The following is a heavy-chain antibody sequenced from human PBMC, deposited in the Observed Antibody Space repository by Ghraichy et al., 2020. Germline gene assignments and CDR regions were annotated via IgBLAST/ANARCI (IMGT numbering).Heavy chain of an antibody. CDR1: GLMFSGAW. CDR2: IKSERDGGTI. J-gene: IGHJ3*01. CDR3: VIDDYYNLSGFLYDAFDF. V-gene: IGHV3-15*01. D-gene: IGHD3-22*01. Sequence: GGSLRLSCAGSGLMFSGAWMSWVRQTPGKGLEWVGRIKSERDGGTIDLAAPVKGRFSISRDDSKNLLYLQMNSLEPGDTAIYYCVIDDYYNLSGFLYDAFDFWGQGTVVTVSS.